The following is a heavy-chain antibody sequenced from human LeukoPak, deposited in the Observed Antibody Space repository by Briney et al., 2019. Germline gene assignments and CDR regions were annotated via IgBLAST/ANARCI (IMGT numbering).Heavy chain of an antibody. D-gene: IGHD3-10*01. Sequence: PSETLSLTCTVSGGSISSGGYYWSWIRQHPGKGLEWIGYIYYSGSTNYNPSLQSRVTISVDTSKNQFSLNLSSVTAADTAVYYCARSRGPDIWGQGTMVTVSS. CDR1: GGSISSGGYY. V-gene: IGHV4-61*08. CDR2: IYYSGST. J-gene: IGHJ3*02. CDR3: ARSRGPDI.